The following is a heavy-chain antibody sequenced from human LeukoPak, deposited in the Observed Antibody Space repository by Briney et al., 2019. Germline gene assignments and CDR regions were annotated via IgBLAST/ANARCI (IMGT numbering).Heavy chain of an antibody. Sequence: GALRLSCAASGFTFSSYSMNWARQAPGKGLEWVASINHNGNVNYYVDSVKGRFTISRDNSKNTVYLQVKSLRTEDTAVYYCAKKGMDIVLVPSASGYYNYGMDVWGQGTTVTVSS. J-gene: IGHJ6*02. CDR1: GFTFSSYS. D-gene: IGHD2-2*03. V-gene: IGHV3-7*01. CDR3: AKKGMDIVLVPSASGYYNYGMDV. CDR2: INHNGNVN.